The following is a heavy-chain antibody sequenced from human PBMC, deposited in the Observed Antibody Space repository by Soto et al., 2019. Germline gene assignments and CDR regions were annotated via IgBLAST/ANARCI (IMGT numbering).Heavy chain of an antibody. J-gene: IGHJ4*02. CDR1: GYSFTGYY. D-gene: IGHD3-16*02. CDR3: ARVLGYDYVWGSYRLDY. V-gene: IGHV1-2*02. CDR2: INPNSGGT. Sequence: QVQLVQSGAEVKKPGASVKVSCEASGYSFTGYYMHWVRQAPGQGLEWMGWINPNSGGTNYAQKFQGRVTMTRDTLTSTAYMELSRLRSDDTAVYYCARVLGYDYVWGSYRLDYWGQGTLVTVSS.